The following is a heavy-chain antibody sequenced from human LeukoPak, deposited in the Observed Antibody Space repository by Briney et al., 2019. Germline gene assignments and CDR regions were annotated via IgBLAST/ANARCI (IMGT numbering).Heavy chain of an antibody. Sequence: ASVKVSCKASGYTFTSYAMNWVRQAPGQGLEWMGWINTNTGNPAYAQGFTGRFVFSLDTSVSTAYLQISSLKAEDTAVYYCASEAPLHYSYYYYYGMDVWGQGTTVTVSS. CDR2: INTNTGNP. J-gene: IGHJ6*02. V-gene: IGHV7-4-1*02. D-gene: IGHD1-26*01. CDR1: GYTFTSYA. CDR3: ASEAPLHYSYYYYYGMDV.